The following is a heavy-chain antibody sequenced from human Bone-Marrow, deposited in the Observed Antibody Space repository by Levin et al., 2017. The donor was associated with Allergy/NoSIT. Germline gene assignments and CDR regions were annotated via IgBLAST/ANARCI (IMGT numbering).Heavy chain of an antibody. CDR1: GFTFSNYA. CDR3: AKDDDSGLRDYSWGTFDY. J-gene: IGHJ4*02. Sequence: GGSLRLSCAASGFTFSNYAMSWVRLAPGKGLEWVSGISASGGSSVYIDSVRGRFTISRDNSRSTLFLQMNSLGAEDTAIYYCAKDDDSGLRDYSWGTFDYWGQGTLVTVSS. CDR2: ISASGGSS. D-gene: IGHD3-16*01. V-gene: IGHV3-23*01.